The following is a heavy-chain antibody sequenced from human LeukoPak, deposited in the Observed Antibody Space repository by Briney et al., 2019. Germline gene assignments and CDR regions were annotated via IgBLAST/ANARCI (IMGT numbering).Heavy chain of an antibody. CDR1: GFTFSCFW. V-gene: IGHV3-7*01. D-gene: IGHD3-22*01. Sequence: GGSLRCSCTASGFTFSCFWMAWVRQAPGKGLEGLANIKQDGSLQHYGDSVKGRFTISRDNAKTSLYLQMNNLRAEDTALYYCGTSYDSSGCDWGQGTLVTVSS. CDR3: GTSYDSSGCD. CDR2: IKQDGSLQ. J-gene: IGHJ4*02.